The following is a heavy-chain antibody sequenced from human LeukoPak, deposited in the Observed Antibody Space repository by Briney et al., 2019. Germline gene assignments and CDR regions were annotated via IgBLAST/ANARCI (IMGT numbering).Heavy chain of an antibody. J-gene: IGHJ4*02. CDR3: ARVRYYYGSGYYFDY. D-gene: IGHD3-10*01. V-gene: IGHV1-69*04. Sequence: GASVKVSCKASGGTFSSYAISWVRQAPGQGLEWMGRIIPILGIANYAQKFQGRVTITADKSTSTAYMELSSLRSEDTAVYYCARVRYYYGSGYYFDYWGQGTLVTVSS. CDR1: GGTFSSYA. CDR2: IIPILGIA.